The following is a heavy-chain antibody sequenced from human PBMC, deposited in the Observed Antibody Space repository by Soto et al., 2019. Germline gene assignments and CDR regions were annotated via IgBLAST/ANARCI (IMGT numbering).Heavy chain of an antibody. CDR3: ARAPAAVYYYYYMDV. D-gene: IGHD2-2*01. J-gene: IGHJ6*03. V-gene: IGHV3-20*01. Sequence: GGSLRLSCAASGFTFDDYGMSWVRQAPGKGLEWVSGINWNGGSTGYADSVKGRFTISRDNAKNSLYLQMNSLRAEDTALYHCARAPAAVYYYYYMDVWGKGTTVTVSS. CDR2: INWNGGST. CDR1: GFTFDDYG.